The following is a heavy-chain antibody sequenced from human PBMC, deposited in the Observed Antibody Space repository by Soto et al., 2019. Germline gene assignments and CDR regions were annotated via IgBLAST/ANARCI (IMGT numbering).Heavy chain of an antibody. CDR3: AKLGFVLMELYYFRQ. J-gene: IGHJ4*01. Sequence: EVQLFESVVGLVQPGGSLKLSCTASGFTFSSYAISWVRQAPGKDLECVSTFSGNSGKTNYPESGKGRFSISRDNSQNPVHLQLDSLRAEDTAVYLSAKLGFVLMELYYFRQWGHGTLVTVSS. CDR1: GFTFSSYA. CDR2: FSGNSGKT. D-gene: IGHD2-8*01. V-gene: IGHV3-23*01.